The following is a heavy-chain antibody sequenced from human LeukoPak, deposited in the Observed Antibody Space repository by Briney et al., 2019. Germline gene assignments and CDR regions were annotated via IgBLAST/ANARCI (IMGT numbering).Heavy chain of an antibody. CDR2: IIPIFGPA. V-gene: IGHV1-69*01. CDR3: ARATGNSDHSPREPIHWYFDL. CDR1: GGTFSTFG. D-gene: IGHD4-23*01. J-gene: IGHJ2*01. Sequence: ASVKVSCKASGGTFSTFGLSWVRQAPGQGLEWMGGIIPIFGPANYAQKFQGRVTITADVSTSTAYMELSSLRSEDTAVYFCARATGNSDHSPREPIHWYFDLWGRGTLVTVSS.